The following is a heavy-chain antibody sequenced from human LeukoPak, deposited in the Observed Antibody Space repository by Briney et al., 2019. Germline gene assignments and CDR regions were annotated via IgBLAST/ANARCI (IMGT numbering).Heavy chain of an antibody. V-gene: IGHV4-59*01. CDR3: ARRKAAAGTVSWFDP. D-gene: IGHD6-13*01. J-gene: IGHJ5*02. CDR1: GGSISSYY. Sequence: SETLSLTCTVSGGSISSYYWSWIRQPPGKGLEWIGYIYYSGSTNYNPSLKSRVTISVDTSKNQFSLKLSSVTAADTAVYYCARRKAAAGTVSWFDPWGQETLVTGAS. CDR2: IYYSGST.